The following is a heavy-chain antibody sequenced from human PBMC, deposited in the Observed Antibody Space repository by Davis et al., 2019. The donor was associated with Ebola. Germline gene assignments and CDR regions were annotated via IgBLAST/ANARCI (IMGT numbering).Heavy chain of an antibody. V-gene: IGHV5-51*01. CDR3: ARDASTGWHDGMDA. CDR1: GYNFDCHW. D-gene: IGHD2-2*01. CDR2: IYPGHPDT. Sequence: GESLKTPCKVSGYNFDCHWIGWVRQMPGKGLEWMGIIYPGHPDTRYSPSFQGQVTISVDKSIATAYLQWSSLQASDTAIYYCARDASTGWHDGMDAWGKGTTVIVSS. J-gene: IGHJ6*04.